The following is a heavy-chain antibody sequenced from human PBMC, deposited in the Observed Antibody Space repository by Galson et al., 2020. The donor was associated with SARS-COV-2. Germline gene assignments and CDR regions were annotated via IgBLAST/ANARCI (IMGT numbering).Heavy chain of an antibody. J-gene: IGHJ6*02. CDR2: ISSSSSYI. CDR3: ESHPSDSRRYYYGMDV. Sequence: NSGGSLRLSCAASGFTFSSYSMNWVRQAPGKGLEWVSSISSSSSYIYYADSVKGRFTISRDNAKNSLYLQMNSLRAEDTAVYYCESHPSDSRRYYYGMDVWGQGTTVTVSS. CDR1: GFTFSSYS. D-gene: IGHD2-21*02. V-gene: IGHV3-21*01.